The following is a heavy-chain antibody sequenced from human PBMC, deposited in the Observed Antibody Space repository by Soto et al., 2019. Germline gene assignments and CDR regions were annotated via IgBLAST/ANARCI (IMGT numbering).Heavy chain of an antibody. D-gene: IGHD1-26*01. CDR2: ISGSGFKK. J-gene: IGHJ5*02. CDR1: GFIFENFG. Sequence: GGSLRLSCAASGFIFENFGMSWVRQAPGKGLERISSISGSGFKKYYADSVKGPFTISRDNSKSTVYLELNNLSAEDTAVYHCAKNQGVELVPLATVDWFDPWGQGSVVTVSS. V-gene: IGHV3-23*01. CDR3: AKNQGVELVPLATVDWFDP.